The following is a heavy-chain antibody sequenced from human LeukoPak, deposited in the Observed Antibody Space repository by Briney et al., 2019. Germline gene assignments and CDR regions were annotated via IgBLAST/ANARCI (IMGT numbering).Heavy chain of an antibody. CDR2: INPNSGGT. CDR3: ARDGEDCSSTSCYYYYYYGMDV. V-gene: IGHV1-2*02. Sequence: ASVKVSCKASGYTFTGYYMHWVRQAPGQGLEWMGWINPNSGGTNYAQKFQGRVTMTRDTSTSTVYMELSSLRSEDTAVYYCARDGEDCSSTSCYYYYYYGMDVWGQGTTVTVSS. D-gene: IGHD2-2*01. CDR1: GYTFTGYY. J-gene: IGHJ6*02.